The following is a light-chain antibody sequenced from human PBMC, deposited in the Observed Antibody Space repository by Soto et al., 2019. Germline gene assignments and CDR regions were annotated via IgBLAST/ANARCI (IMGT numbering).Light chain of an antibody. CDR2: RNN. J-gene: IGLJ2*01. V-gene: IGLV1-47*01. CDR1: SSNIGSKY. Sequence: QSVLTQPPSASGTPGQRVTISCSGSSSNIGSKYVYWYQQLPGTTPKLLIYRNNQRPSGVPDRFSGSKSGTSASLVISGLRSEDEADYYCAAWDDSLSGHVVFGGGTQLTVL. CDR3: AAWDDSLSGHVV.